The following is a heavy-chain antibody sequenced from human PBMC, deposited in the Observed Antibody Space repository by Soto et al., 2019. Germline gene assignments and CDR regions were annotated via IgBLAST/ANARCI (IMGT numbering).Heavy chain of an antibody. Sequence: EVQLMESGGGLVQPGRSLRLSCAASGFTFDNYAMHWVRQVPGKGLEWVSGISWNSGNIGYADSVKGRFTISRDNAQNSLYLQMNSLRSEDTAFYYCAKDHMAWAGLFDSWGQGTLCTVSS. CDR1: GFTFDNYA. CDR2: ISWNSGNI. D-gene: IGHD6-19*01. CDR3: AKDHMAWAGLFDS. J-gene: IGHJ4*02. V-gene: IGHV3-9*01.